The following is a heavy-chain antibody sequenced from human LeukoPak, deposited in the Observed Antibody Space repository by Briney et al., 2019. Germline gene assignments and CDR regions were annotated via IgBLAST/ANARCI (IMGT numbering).Heavy chain of an antibody. CDR1: GFTVSSNY. CDR2: IYSGGST. D-gene: IGHD3-10*01. J-gene: IGHJ6*02. V-gene: IGHV3-53*01. Sequence: GGSLRLSCAASGFTVSSNYMSWVRQAPGKGLEWVSLIYSGGSTYYADSVKGRFTISRDNSKNTLYLQMNSLRAEDTAVYYCANGDLLWFGDSLPYGMDVWGQGTTVTVSS. CDR3: ANGDLLWFGDSLPYGMDV.